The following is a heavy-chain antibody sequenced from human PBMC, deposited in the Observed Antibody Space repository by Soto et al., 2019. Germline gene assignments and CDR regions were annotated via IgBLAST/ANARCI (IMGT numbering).Heavy chain of an antibody. J-gene: IGHJ6*02. D-gene: IGHD3-3*01. CDR1: GGTFSSYA. CDR3: ARGRITIFGVERGGDYYYGMDV. V-gene: IGHV1-69*13. Sequence: GASVKVSCKASGGTFSSYAISWVRQAPGQGLEWMGGIIPIFGTANYAQKFQGRVTITADESTSTAYMELSSLRSEDTAVYYCARGRITIFGVERGGDYYYGMDVWGQGTTVTVSS. CDR2: IIPIFGTA.